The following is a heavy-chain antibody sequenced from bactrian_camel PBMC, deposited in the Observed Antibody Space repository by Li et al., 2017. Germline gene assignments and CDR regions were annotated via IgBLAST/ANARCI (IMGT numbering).Heavy chain of an antibody. J-gene: IGHJ4*01. CDR2: IGSDGL. D-gene: IGHD5*01. CDR1: VGYMFTTCG. CDR3: YAKSCVGLGGDLEYS. Sequence: HVQLVESGGGSVQAGGSLKLSCTTSVGYMFTTCGRGWYRQAPGTERELVATIGSDGLYYVDAVKGRFTISRDNGRNTVHLQMRELKPEDTAVYLCYAKSCVGLGGDLEYSWGQGTQVTVS. V-gene: IGHV3S55*01.